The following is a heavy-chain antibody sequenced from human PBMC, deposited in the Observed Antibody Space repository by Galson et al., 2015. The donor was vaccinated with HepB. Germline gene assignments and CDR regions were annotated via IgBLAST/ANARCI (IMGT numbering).Heavy chain of an antibody. CDR3: VKPLRGCYNLEGY. CDR1: GFTFSSYA. Sequence: SLRLSCAASGFTFSSYAMHWVRQAPGKGLEYVSAISSNGCSTYYADSVKGRFTISRDNSKNTLYLQMSSLRAEDTAVYYCVKPLRGCYNLEGYWGQGTLVTVSS. V-gene: IGHV3-64D*06. CDR2: ISSNGCST. J-gene: IGHJ4*02. D-gene: IGHD5-24*01.